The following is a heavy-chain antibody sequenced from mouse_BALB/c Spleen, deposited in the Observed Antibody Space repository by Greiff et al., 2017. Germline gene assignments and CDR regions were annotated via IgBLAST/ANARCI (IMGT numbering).Heavy chain of an antibody. D-gene: IGHD2-4*01. V-gene: IGHV1-14*01. J-gene: IGHJ3*01. CDR3: ARGEVMITGTY. Sequence: EVQLQQSGAELAKPGASVKMSCKASGYTFTSYVMHWVKQKPGQGLEWIGYINPYNDGTKYNEKFKGKATLTSDKSSSTAYMELSSLTSEDSAVYYCARGEVMITGTYWGQGTLVTVSA. CDR1: GYTFTSYV. CDR2: INPYNDGT.